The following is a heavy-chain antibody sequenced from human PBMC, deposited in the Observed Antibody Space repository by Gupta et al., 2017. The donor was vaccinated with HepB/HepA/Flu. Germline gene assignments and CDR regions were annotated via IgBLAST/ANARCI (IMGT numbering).Heavy chain of an antibody. CDR3: ATQTAADVTKNFYYYGMDV. Sequence: QVQLVQSGAEVKKPGASVTVSCKASGYTFTGYYVHWVRQAPGQGLEWMGWINPNSGGTNYAQKFQGWVTMTRDTSISTAYMELSRLKSDDTAVYYCATQTAADVTKNFYYYGMDVWGQGTTVTVSS. CDR1: GYTFTGYY. V-gene: IGHV1-2*04. CDR2: INPNSGGT. D-gene: IGHD6-13*01. J-gene: IGHJ6*02.